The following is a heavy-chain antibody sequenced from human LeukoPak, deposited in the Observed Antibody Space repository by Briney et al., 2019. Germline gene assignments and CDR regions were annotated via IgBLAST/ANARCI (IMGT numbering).Heavy chain of an antibody. Sequence: ASVKVSCKASGYTFTSYDINWVRQATGQGLEWMGWMNPNSGNTGYAQKFQGRVTMTRNTSISTAYMELSSLRSEDTAVYYCARGYCSSTSCGSPVMDVWGKGTTVTVSS. D-gene: IGHD2-2*01. CDR3: ARGYCSSTSCGSPVMDV. V-gene: IGHV1-8*01. CDR2: MNPNSGNT. CDR1: GYTFTSYD. J-gene: IGHJ6*03.